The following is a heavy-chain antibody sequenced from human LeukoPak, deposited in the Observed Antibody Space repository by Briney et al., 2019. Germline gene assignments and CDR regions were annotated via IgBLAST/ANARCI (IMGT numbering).Heavy chain of an antibody. V-gene: IGHV4-59*01. Sequence: NSSETLSLTCTVSGGSISSYYWSWIRQPPGKGLEWIGYIYYRGSTNYNPSLKSRVTISLDTSKDQFSLKLSSVTAADTAVYYCAREGVVKGYFDYWGQGTLVTVSS. CDR3: AREGVVKGYFDY. CDR1: GGSISSYY. J-gene: IGHJ4*02. CDR2: IYYRGST. D-gene: IGHD3-3*01.